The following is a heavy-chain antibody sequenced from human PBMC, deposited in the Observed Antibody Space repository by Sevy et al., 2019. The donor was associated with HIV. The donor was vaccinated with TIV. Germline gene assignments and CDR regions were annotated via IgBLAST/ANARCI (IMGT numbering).Heavy chain of an antibody. D-gene: IGHD1-26*01. V-gene: IGHV3-74*01. CDR1: GFTFSSYW. CDR3: ARTIYSGSYSDY. Sequence: GGSLRLSCAASGFTFSSYWMHWVRQAPGKGLVWVSRINSDGNKTTYADSVKGRFTLSRDNAKNTLYLQMNSLRAEDTAVYYCARTIYSGSYSDYWGQGTLVTVSS. CDR2: INSDGNKT. J-gene: IGHJ4*02.